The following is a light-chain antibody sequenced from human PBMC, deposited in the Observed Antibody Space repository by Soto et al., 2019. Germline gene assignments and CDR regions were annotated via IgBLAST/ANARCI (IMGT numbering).Light chain of an antibody. CDR3: QQYESPPIT. V-gene: IGKV1-33*01. CDR1: QDISNY. CDR2: DAS. Sequence: DIQMTQSPSSLSASVGDRVTITCQASQDISNYLYWYQQKGGKAPKLLIYDASNLETGVTSRFSGSGSGTDFTFTISSLQAEDIATYYCQQYESPPITFGQGTRLEIK. J-gene: IGKJ5*01.